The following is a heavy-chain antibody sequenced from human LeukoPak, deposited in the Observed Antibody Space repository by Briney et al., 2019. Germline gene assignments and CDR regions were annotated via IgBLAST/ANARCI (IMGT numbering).Heavy chain of an antibody. CDR1: GFTFSSYA. CDR2: ISGSGGST. Sequence: GGSLRLSCAASGFTFSSYAMSWVRQAPGKGLEWVSAISGSGGSTYYADSVKGRFTISRDNSKNTRYLQMNSLRAEDTAVYYCAKKDSLTGFRRHYFDYWGQGTLVTVSS. V-gene: IGHV3-23*01. CDR3: AKKDSLTGFRRHYFDY. J-gene: IGHJ4*02. D-gene: IGHD3-9*01.